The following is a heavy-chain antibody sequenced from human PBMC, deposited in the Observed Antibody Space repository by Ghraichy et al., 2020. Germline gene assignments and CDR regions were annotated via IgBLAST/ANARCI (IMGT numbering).Heavy chain of an antibody. Sequence: SQTLSLTCAVYGGSFSGYYWSWIRQPPGKGLEWIGEINHSGSTNYNPSLKSRVTISVDTSKNQFSLKLSSVTAADTAVYYCARGNLAARDQLDAFDIWGQGTMVTVSS. J-gene: IGHJ3*02. V-gene: IGHV4-34*01. CDR3: ARGNLAARDQLDAFDI. CDR2: INHSGST. D-gene: IGHD6-6*01. CDR1: GGSFSGYY.